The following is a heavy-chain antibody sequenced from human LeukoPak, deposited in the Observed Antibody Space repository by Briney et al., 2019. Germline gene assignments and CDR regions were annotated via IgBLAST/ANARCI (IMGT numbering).Heavy chain of an antibody. Sequence: ASVKVSCKASGYTFTGYYMHWVRQAPGQGLEWMGRINPNSGGTNYAQKFQGRVTMTRDTSISTAYVELSRLRSDDTAVYYCAREGTTAMVSAYYGMDVWGQGTTVTVSS. CDR3: AREGTTAMVSAYYGMDV. CDR2: INPNSGGT. J-gene: IGHJ6*02. D-gene: IGHD5-18*01. CDR1: GYTFTGYY. V-gene: IGHV1-2*06.